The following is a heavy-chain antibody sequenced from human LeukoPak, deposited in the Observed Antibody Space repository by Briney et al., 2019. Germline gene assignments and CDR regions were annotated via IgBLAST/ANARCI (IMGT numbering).Heavy chain of an antibody. J-gene: IGHJ3*01. D-gene: IGHD1-26*01. CDR3: AKELPPSAAFDV. CDR1: GYSITNTNY. V-gene: IGHV4-38-2*01. CDR2: IYHSGTT. Sequence: PSETLSLTCAVSGYSITNTNYWGWIRQPPGKGLEWIGSIYHSGTTYYNLSPKSRVTISVDTSKNQFSLKISSVTAADTAMYYCAKELPPSAAFDVWGQGTMVTVSS.